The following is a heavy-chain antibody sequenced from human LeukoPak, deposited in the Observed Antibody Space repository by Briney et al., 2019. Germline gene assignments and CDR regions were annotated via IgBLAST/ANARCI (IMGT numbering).Heavy chain of an antibody. J-gene: IGHJ4*02. Sequence: PGGSLRLSCAASGFTFSSYWMHWVRQAPGKGLVWVSRINSDGSSTSYADSVKGRFTISRDNSKNTLYLQMNSLRAEDTAVYYCAKDLAAGDAYYFDYWGQGTLVTVSS. CDR1: GFTFSSYW. D-gene: IGHD6-13*01. CDR3: AKDLAAGDAYYFDY. V-gene: IGHV3-74*01. CDR2: INSDGSST.